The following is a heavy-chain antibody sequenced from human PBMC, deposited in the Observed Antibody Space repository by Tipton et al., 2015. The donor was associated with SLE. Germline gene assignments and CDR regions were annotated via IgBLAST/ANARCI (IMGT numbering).Heavy chain of an antibody. CDR2: IYENGGT. CDR1: GDSISSGRHY. CDR3: ARHLCTNGVCPFDF. V-gene: IGHV4-61*02. J-gene: IGHJ4*02. D-gene: IGHD2-8*01. Sequence: TLSLTCTVSGDSISSGRHYWSWIRRPAGKGLEWIGRIYENGGTSYNPSLRSRVTMSVDTSKNQFSLEVTSLTAADTAVYYCARHLCTNGVCPFDFWGQGTLVTVSS.